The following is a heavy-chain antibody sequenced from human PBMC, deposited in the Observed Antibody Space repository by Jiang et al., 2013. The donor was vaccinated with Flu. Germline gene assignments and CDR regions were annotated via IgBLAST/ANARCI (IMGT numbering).Heavy chain of an antibody. D-gene: IGHD3-10*01. Sequence: SGAEVKKPGSSVKVSCKASGGTFSSYAISWVRQAPGQGLEWMGGIIPIFGTANYAQKFQGRVTITADESTSTAYMELSSLRSEDTAVYYCARDGSYGSGSFPNVIYYYYGMDVWGQGTTVTVSS. CDR1: GGTFSSYA. J-gene: IGHJ6*02. V-gene: IGHV1-69*01. CDR2: IIPIFGTA. CDR3: ARDGSYGSGSFPNVIYYYYGMDV.